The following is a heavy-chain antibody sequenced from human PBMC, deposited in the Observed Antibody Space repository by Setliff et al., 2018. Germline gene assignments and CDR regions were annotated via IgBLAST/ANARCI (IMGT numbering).Heavy chain of an antibody. D-gene: IGHD6-25*01. J-gene: IGHJ4*02. Sequence: ASVKVSCKTSGYSFTRHYMHWVRQAPGQGLEWIGIINPGGLSSSSTQKFEGRVTMTRVTSTSTVYMELNSLTSDDTTVYYCARAGLSAAGRKGVFDHWGQGTLVTVSS. CDR2: INPGGLSS. V-gene: IGHV1-46*01. CDR3: ARAGLSAAGRKGVFDH. CDR1: GYSFTRHY.